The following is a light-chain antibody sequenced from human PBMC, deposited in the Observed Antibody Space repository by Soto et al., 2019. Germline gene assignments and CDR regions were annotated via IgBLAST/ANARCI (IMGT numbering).Light chain of an antibody. V-gene: IGLV2-8*01. CDR1: SSDVGGYNY. J-gene: IGLJ3*02. CDR2: EVS. CDR3: NSYAGSNLGV. Sequence: QSALTQPPSASGSPGQSVTISCTGTSSDVGGYNYVSWYQQHPGKAPKLMIYEVSKRPSGVPDRFSGSKSGNTASLTVSGLQAEDEADYYCNSYAGSNLGVFGEGTQLTVL.